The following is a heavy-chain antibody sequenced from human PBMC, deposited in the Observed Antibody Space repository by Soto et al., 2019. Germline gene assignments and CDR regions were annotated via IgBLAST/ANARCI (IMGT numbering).Heavy chain of an antibody. V-gene: IGHV3-30-3*01. Sequence: GGSLRLSCAAFRFTFSSYAMHWVRQAPGKGLEWVAVISYDGSHKNHADSVKGRFTISRDNSEDTLYLQMNSLRTEDTAVYYCAREEAAIFDNWGQGTLVTVSS. CDR2: ISYDGSHK. J-gene: IGHJ4*02. CDR1: RFTFSSYA. CDR3: AREEAAIFDN. D-gene: IGHD2-2*02.